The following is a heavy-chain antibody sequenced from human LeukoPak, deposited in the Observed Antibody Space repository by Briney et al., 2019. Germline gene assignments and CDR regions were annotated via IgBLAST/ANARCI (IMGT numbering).Heavy chain of an antibody. J-gene: IGHJ3*02. CDR3: ARDGIYGDCDI. CDR1: GYTFTSYA. D-gene: IGHD4-17*01. V-gene: IGHV1-3*01. Sequence: ASVKVSCKASGYTFTSYAMHWVRQAPGQRLEWMGWINAGNGNTKYSQKFQGRVTITRDTSASTVYMELSSLRSEDTAVYYCARDGIYGDCDIWGQGTMVTVSS. CDR2: INAGNGNT.